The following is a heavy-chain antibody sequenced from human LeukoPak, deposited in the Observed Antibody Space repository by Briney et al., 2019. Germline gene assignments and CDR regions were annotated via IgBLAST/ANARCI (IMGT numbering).Heavy chain of an antibody. CDR2: ISSSSSYI. J-gene: IGHJ6*02. D-gene: IGHD3-22*01. V-gene: IGHV3-21*01. CDR1: GFTFSSYS. Sequence: PGESLRLSCAASGFTFSSYSMNWVRQAPGKGLEWVSSISSSSSYIYYADSVKGRFTISRDNAKNSLYLQMNSLRAEDTAVYYCARAPPALIVDYYYYGMDVWGQGTTVTVSS. CDR3: ARAPPALIVDYYYYGMDV.